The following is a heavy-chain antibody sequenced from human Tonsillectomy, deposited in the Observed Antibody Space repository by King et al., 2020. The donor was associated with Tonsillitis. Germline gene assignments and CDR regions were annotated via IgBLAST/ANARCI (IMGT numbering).Heavy chain of an antibody. D-gene: IGHD6-6*01. CDR3: ARVKIGPSCPDGYYFDY. V-gene: IGHV6-1*01. CDR1: GDSVSSNSAA. Sequence: VQLQQSGPGLVKPSQTLSLTCAISGDSVSSNSAAWNWIRQSPSRGLEWLGRTYYRSKWYNDYAVSVKSRITINPDTSKNQFSLQLKSVTPEDTAVYYCARVKIGPSCPDGYYFDYWGQGTLVTVSS. CDR2: TYYRSKWYN. J-gene: IGHJ4*02.